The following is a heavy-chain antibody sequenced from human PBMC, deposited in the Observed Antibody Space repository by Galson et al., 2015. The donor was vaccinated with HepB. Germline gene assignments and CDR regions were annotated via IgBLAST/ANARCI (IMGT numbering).Heavy chain of an antibody. J-gene: IGHJ6*03. CDR1: GYTFTSYH. Sequence: SVKVSCKASGYTFTSYHMHWVRQAPGQGLEWMGIINPSGGSTSYAQKFQGRVTMTRDTSTSTVYMELSSLRSEDSAVYYCAREREDDAYGSGNYYYMDVWGRGTTVTVSS. CDR2: INPSGGST. CDR3: AREREDDAYGSGNYYYMDV. D-gene: IGHD3-10*01. V-gene: IGHV1-46*03.